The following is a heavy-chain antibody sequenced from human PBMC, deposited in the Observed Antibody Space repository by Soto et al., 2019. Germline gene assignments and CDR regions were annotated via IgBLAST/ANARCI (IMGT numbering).Heavy chain of an antibody. CDR3: AKESSRNSSPY. CDR1: GFTFSTYA. Sequence: QPGGSLRLSCAASGFTFSTYAMNWGRQAPGKGLEWVSGITSNGDNRYYAESVKGRFTISRDNSKNTLYLQMNSLRADDTAIYYCAKESSRNSSPYWGQGTLVTVSS. D-gene: IGHD1-1*01. V-gene: IGHV3-23*01. CDR2: ITSNGDNR. J-gene: IGHJ4*02.